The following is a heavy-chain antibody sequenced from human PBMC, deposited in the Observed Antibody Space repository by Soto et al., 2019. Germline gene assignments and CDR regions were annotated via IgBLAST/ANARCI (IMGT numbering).Heavy chain of an antibody. CDR3: AKGDIDILTGYPGD. Sequence: PGGSLRLSCADSGFTFSSYAMSWVRQAPGKGLEWVSAISGSGGSTYYADSVKGRFTISRDNSKNTLYLQMNSLRAEDTAVYYCAKGDIDILTGYPGDWGQGTLVTVSS. D-gene: IGHD3-9*01. CDR2: ISGSGGST. V-gene: IGHV3-23*01. CDR1: GFTFSSYA. J-gene: IGHJ4*02.